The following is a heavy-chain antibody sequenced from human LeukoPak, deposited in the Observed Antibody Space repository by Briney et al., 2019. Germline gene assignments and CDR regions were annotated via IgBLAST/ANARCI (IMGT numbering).Heavy chain of an antibody. CDR1: GGSFSGYY. CDR2: INHSGST. CDR3: ARNAAYCMDV. J-gene: IGHJ6*03. Sequence: SETLSLTCAVYGGSFSGYYWSWIRQPPGKGLEWIGEINHSGSTNYNPALKSRVTISVDKSKSQFSLRLSSVTAADTAVYYCARNAAYCMDVWGKGTTVTVSS. D-gene: IGHD2-15*01. V-gene: IGHV4-34*01.